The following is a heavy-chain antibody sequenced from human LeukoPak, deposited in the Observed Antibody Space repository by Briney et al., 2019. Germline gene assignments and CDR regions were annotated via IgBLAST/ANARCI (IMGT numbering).Heavy chain of an antibody. J-gene: IGHJ3*01. CDR2: INSDESDT. CDR3: ARGWVPSDITLK. D-gene: IGHD3-22*01. V-gene: IGHV3-74*01. CDR1: GFTFSNYW. Sequence: GGSLRLSCAASGFTFSNYWMHWVRQAPGKGLVWVSRINSDESDTNYADSVKGRFTISRDNARNTVYLQMNSLRAADTAVYYCARGWVPSDITLKWGQGTMVSVSS.